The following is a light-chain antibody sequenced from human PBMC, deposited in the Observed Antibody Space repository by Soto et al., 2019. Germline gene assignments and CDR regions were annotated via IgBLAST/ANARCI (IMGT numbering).Light chain of an antibody. CDR1: QNVANY. J-gene: IGKJ1*01. Sequence: EIEMTHSPATLSVYPGEIATLSCGASQNVANYLDWYQQKHGQAPRLLIYESSNRATGIAARFSGSGSGTDFTLTISSLEPEDFAVYYCQQRRNWPQTFGQGTKVDIK. CDR3: QQRRNWPQT. CDR2: ESS. V-gene: IGKV3-11*01.